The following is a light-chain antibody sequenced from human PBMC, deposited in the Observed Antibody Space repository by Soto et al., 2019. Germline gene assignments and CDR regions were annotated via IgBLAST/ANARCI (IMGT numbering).Light chain of an antibody. CDR2: DAS. J-gene: IGKJ2*01. V-gene: IGKV3-11*01. CDR1: QPINTY. CDR3: HHRSNWPPEDT. Sequence: EVLLTQSPATLSFTPGESATLSCRASQPINTYLGWYQQKSGQSPRLLIYDASNRAADIPARFSASGFGTDFTLTIGSLKPEDFGTYYCHHRSNWPPEDTFGQGTKLEI.